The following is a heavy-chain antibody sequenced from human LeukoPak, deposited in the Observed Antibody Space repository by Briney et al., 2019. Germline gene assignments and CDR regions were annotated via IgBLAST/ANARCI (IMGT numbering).Heavy chain of an antibody. D-gene: IGHD6-19*01. CDR2: INGGGGST. CDR1: GFTFSSYA. CDR3: AKVSGYTSGWYVDFDC. V-gene: IGHV3-23*01. J-gene: IGHJ4*02. Sequence: GGSLRLSCAASGFTFSSYAMSWVRHAPGKGLEWVSGINGGGGSTYYADSVKGRFTISRDNSKNTLYLQMSSLRAEDTAVYYCAKVSGYTSGWYVDFDCWGQGSLVTVSS.